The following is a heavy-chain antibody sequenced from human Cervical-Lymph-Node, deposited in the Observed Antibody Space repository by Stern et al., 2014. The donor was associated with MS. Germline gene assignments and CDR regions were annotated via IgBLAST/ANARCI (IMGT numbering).Heavy chain of an antibody. Sequence: VQLVESGPGLVKPSQTLSLTCTVSGGSISSGGYYWSWIRQHPGKGLEWIGYIYYSGSTYYNPSLKSRVTISVDTSKNQFSRKRSSVTAGDTAVYYWGGGFTILGVFKDWFAPGGQGTLVTVS. D-gene: IGHD3-3*01. CDR3: GGGFTILGVFKDWFAP. CDR1: GGSISSGGYY. J-gene: IGHJ5*02. CDR2: IYYSGST. V-gene: IGHV4-31*03.